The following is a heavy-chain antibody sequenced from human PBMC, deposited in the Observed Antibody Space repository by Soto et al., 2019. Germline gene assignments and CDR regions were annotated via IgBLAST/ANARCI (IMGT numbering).Heavy chain of an antibody. CDR3: AQLVVAGITYYFAS. D-gene: IGHD2-15*01. CDR2: IYWDDDK. J-gene: IGHJ4*02. CDR1: GFSLSTSGVG. V-gene: IGHV2-5*02. Sequence: QITLKESGPTLVKPTQTLTLTCTFSGFSLSTSGVGVGWIRQPPGKALEWLTFIYWDDDKRNSPFLKSRLTITKDTSKNQVVLTMTNMDPVDTATYYCAQLVVAGITYYFASWGQGTLVTVSS.